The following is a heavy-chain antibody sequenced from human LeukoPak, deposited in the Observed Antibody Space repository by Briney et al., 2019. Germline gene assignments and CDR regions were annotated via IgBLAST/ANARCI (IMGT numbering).Heavy chain of an antibody. CDR3: ARGRVSNDFWSGYSHNWLDP. CDR1: GVSISRTTYY. V-gene: IGHV4-39*07. J-gene: IGHJ5*02. CDR2: IDPNGNT. D-gene: IGHD3-3*01. Sequence: PSETLSLTCTLAGVSISRTTYYWAWIRQSPGRGLEWIGEIDPNGNTKYNPSLETRVTISLDTSKNQFSLRLSSVTAADTAVYYCARGRVSNDFWSGYSHNWLDPWGQGALVAVSS.